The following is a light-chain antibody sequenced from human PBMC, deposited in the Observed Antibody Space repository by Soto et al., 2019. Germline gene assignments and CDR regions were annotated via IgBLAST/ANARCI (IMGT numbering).Light chain of an antibody. CDR3: QHHEHKLS. CDR1: RRVSSSY. J-gene: IGKJ4*01. V-gene: IGKV3-20*01. Sequence: EIVLTQSPGTVSLSPGERDTLSCRASRRVSSSYLTWYQQKRGQAPRLLIYGASVRAPGIPDRFRGSVSGTDFTLTISGMEAEDFALYYGQHHEHKLSLGGRTKVAMK. CDR2: GAS.